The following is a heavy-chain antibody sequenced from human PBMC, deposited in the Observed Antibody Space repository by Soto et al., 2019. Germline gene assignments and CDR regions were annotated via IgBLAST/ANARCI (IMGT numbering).Heavy chain of an antibody. CDR1: GYIIKNYW. Sequence: PGESLKISCKASGYIIKNYWIGWVRQMPGQGLEWMGIIFPDDSDTRYSPSFQGHFTISVDKSISTAYVQWSSLKASDSAIYYCFRGGVTSRTFDYWGQGTLVTVSS. D-gene: IGHD3-16*01. CDR3: FRGGVTSRTFDY. V-gene: IGHV5-51*01. CDR2: IFPDDSDT. J-gene: IGHJ4*02.